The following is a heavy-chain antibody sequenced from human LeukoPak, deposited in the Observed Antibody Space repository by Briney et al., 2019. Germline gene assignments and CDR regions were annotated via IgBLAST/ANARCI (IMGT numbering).Heavy chain of an antibody. J-gene: IGHJ4*02. Sequence: GGSLRLSCAASGFTFSSYAMHWVRQAPGKGLEYVSAISSNGGSKYYANSVKGRFTISGDNSKNTLYLQMGSLRAEDMAVYYCARVARDGYKENDYWGQGTLVTVSS. CDR3: ARVARDGYKENDY. CDR2: ISSNGGSK. D-gene: IGHD5-24*01. CDR1: GFTFSSYA. V-gene: IGHV3-64*01.